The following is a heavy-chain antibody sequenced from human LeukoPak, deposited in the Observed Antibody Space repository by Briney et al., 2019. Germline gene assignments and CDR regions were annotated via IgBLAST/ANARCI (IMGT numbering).Heavy chain of an antibody. CDR3: ATGSGYFHDAFDI. V-gene: IGHV4-59*08. CDR1: GGSISSYY. Sequence: SETLSLTCTVSGGSISSYYWSWIRQPPGKGLEWIGYIYYSGSTNYNPSLKSRVTISVDTSKNQFPLKLSSVTAADTAVYYCATGSGYFHDAFDIWGQGTMVTVSS. CDR2: IYYSGST. D-gene: IGHD3-3*01. J-gene: IGHJ3*02.